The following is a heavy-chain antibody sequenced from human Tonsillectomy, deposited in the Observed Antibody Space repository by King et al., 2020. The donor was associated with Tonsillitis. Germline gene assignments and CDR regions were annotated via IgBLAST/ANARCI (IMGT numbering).Heavy chain of an antibody. Sequence: VQLQQWGAGLLKPSETLSLTCAVSGGSFSGYYWSWIRQPPGKGLEWIGEINHSGSTNYNPSLKSRVTISVDTSKHQFSLKLSSVTAADTAVYYCARSGYYDHYYYMDVWGKGTTVTVSS. J-gene: IGHJ6*03. V-gene: IGHV4-34*01. D-gene: IGHD3-3*01. CDR2: INHSGST. CDR1: GGSFSGYY. CDR3: ARSGYYDHYYYMDV.